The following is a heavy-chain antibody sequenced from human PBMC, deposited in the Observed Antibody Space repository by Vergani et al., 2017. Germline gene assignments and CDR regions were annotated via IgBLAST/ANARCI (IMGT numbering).Heavy chain of an antibody. CDR3: AKAPGIAVAGGCFD. Sequence: EVQLLESGGGLVQPGGSLRLSCAASGLTFSSYAMSWVRQAPGKWLGWVSAISGSGGSTFYADSVKGRFTISRDNSKNTLYLQMNSLRAEDTAVYCCAKAPGIAVAGGCFDWGQGTLVTVSS. CDR2: ISGSGGST. V-gene: IGHV3-23*01. CDR1: GLTFSSYA. J-gene: IGHJ4*02. D-gene: IGHD6-19*01.